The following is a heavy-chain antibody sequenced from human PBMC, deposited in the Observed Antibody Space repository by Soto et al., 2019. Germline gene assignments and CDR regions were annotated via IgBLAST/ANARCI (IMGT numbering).Heavy chain of an antibody. CDR1: GFTFSSYG. CDR3: ARDLNSYGDYVPTWFDY. CDR2: IWYDGSNK. D-gene: IGHD4-17*01. Sequence: QVQLVESGGGVVQPGRSLRLSCAASGFTFSSYGMLWVRQAPGKGLEWVAVIWYDGSNKYYADSVKGRFTISRDNSKNTLYLQMNSLRAEDTAVYYCARDLNSYGDYVPTWFDYWGQGTLVTVSS. J-gene: IGHJ4*02. V-gene: IGHV3-33*01.